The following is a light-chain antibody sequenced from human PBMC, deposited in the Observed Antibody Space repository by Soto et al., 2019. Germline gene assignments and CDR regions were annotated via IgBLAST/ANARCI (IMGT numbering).Light chain of an antibody. CDR2: EVS. V-gene: IGLV2-14*01. CDR1: SSDVGGYNY. CDR3: RSSTSGSTPRWV. J-gene: IGLJ1*01. Sequence: QSVLTQPASVSGSPGQSITISCTGTSSDVGGYNYVSWYQQHPGKAPKLMIYEVSNRPSGVSNRFSGSKSGNTASLTISGIQAEDEADYYCRSSTSGSTPRWVFVSGTKVTVL.